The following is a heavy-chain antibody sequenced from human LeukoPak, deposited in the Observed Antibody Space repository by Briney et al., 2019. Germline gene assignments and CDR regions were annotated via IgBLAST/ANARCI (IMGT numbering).Heavy chain of an antibody. D-gene: IGHD1-1*01. CDR3: ARERNVDPEHPFDY. J-gene: IGHJ4*02. V-gene: IGHV1-18*01. CDR2: ISAYNGNT. CDR1: GYTFTSYG. Sequence: ASVKVSCKASGYTFTSYGISWVRQAPGQGLEWMGWISAYNGNTNYAQKLQGRVTMTTDTSTSTAYMELRSLRSDDTAVYYCARERNVDPEHPFDYWGQGTLVTVSS.